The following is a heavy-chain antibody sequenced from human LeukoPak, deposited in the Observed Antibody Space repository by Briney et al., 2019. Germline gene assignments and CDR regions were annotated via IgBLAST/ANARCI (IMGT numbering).Heavy chain of an antibody. V-gene: IGHV1-18*01. Sequence: ASVKVSCKASGYTFTSYGISWVRQAPGQGLEWMGWISAYNGNTNYAQKLQGRVTMTTDTSMSTAYMELRSLRSDDTAVYYCARDFGDIVATISVGFDPWGQGTLVTVSS. D-gene: IGHD5-12*01. CDR1: GYTFTSYG. CDR3: ARDFGDIVATISVGFDP. J-gene: IGHJ5*02. CDR2: ISAYNGNT.